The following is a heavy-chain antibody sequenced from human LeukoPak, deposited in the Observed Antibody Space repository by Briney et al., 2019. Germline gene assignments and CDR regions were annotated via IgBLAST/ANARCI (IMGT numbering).Heavy chain of an antibody. Sequence: GGSLRLSCAASGFTFSSYAMHWVRQAPGRGLEWVSVIWYDGSHLYYADSVMGRFTISRDNSKNTLYLQMNSLRVEDTAVYYCARPSDGHYAQGGYFDYWGQGALVTVSS. CDR1: GFTFSSYA. CDR2: IWYDGSHL. CDR3: ARPSDGHYAQGGYFDY. V-gene: IGHV3-33*01. J-gene: IGHJ4*02. D-gene: IGHD4-17*01.